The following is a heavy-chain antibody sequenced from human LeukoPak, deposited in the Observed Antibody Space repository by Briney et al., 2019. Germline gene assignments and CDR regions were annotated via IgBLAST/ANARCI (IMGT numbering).Heavy chain of an antibody. CDR2: IDWDDDK. CDR3: ARGLDGYSYYYYYGMDV. CDR1: GFSLSTSGMC. V-gene: IGHV2-70*11. Sequence: SGPTLVNPTQNLTLTCTFSGFSLSTSGMCVSWIRQPPGKALEWLARIDWDDDKYYSTSLKTRLTISKDTSKNQVVLTMTNMDPVDTATYYCARGLDGYSYYYYYGMDVWGQGTTVTVSS. D-gene: IGHD5-24*01. J-gene: IGHJ6*02.